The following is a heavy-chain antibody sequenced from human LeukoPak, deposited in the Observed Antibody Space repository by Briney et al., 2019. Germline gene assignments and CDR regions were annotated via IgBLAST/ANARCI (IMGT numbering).Heavy chain of an antibody. CDR1: GFTFNNYA. Sequence: GSLRLSCAASGFTFNNYAMSWIRQPPGKGLEWIGYIYYSGSTNYNPSLKSRVSISVDTSKNQFSLKLSSVTAADTAVYYCARTGSTVTMLYPFDHWGQGTLVTVSS. J-gene: IGHJ4*02. CDR3: ARTGSTVTMLYPFDH. D-gene: IGHD4-17*01. V-gene: IGHV4-59*01. CDR2: IYYSGST.